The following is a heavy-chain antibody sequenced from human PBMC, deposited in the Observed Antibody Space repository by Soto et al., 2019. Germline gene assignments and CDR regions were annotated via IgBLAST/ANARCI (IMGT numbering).Heavy chain of an antibody. CDR3: ARDPRSGQLVSEGLDP. CDR1: GFTFSSYS. Sequence: PGGSLRLSCAASGFTFSSYSMNWVRQAPGKGLEWVSYISSSSSTIYYADSVKGRFTISRDNAKNSLYLQMNSLRAEDTAVYYCARDPRSGQLVSEGLDPWGQGTLVTVSS. D-gene: IGHD6-13*01. V-gene: IGHV3-48*01. J-gene: IGHJ5*02. CDR2: ISSSSSTI.